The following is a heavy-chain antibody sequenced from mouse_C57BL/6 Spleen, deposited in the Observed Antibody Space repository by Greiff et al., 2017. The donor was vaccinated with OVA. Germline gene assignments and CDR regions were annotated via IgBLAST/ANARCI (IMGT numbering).Heavy chain of an antibody. CDR3: ARQGKAYAMDY. J-gene: IGHJ4*01. CDR2: ISNGGGST. V-gene: IGHV5-12*01. CDR1: GFTFSDYY. D-gene: IGHD2-1*01. Sequence: EVQRVESGGGLVQPGGSLKLSCAASGFTFSDYYMYWVRQTPEKRLEWVAYISNGGGSTYYPDTVKGRFTISRDNAKNTLYLQMSRLKSEDTAMYYCARQGKAYAMDYWGQGTSVTVSS.